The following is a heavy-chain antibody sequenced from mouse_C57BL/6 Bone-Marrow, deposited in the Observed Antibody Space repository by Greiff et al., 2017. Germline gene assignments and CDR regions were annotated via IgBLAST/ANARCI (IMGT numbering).Heavy chain of an antibody. D-gene: IGHD1-1*01. CDR3: AREGAWTTVVFDY. CDR2: IDPSDSYT. Sequence: QVQLQQPGAELVKPGASVKLSCKASGYTFTSYWMQWVKQRSGQGLEWIGEIDPSDSYTNYNQKFKGKATLTVDTSSSTAYMQLSSLTSEDSAVYYCAREGAWTTVVFDYWGQGTTLTVSS. V-gene: IGHV1-50*01. CDR1: GYTFTSYW. J-gene: IGHJ2*01.